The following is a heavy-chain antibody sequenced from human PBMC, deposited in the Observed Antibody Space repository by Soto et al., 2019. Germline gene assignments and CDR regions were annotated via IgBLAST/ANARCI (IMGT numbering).Heavy chain of an antibody. CDR1: GFSISDHY. D-gene: IGHD3-10*02. CDR3: VRSGDNYNVLDY. J-gene: IGHJ4*02. V-gene: IGHV3-11*03. Sequence: GGSLRLSCAASGFSISDHYMSWIRQAPGKGLEWVSYSSNSGTFTKYADSVKGRFSISRDNAKNSLYLEINSLRGEDTAIYYCVRSGDNYNVLDYWGQGTPV. CDR2: SSNSGTFT.